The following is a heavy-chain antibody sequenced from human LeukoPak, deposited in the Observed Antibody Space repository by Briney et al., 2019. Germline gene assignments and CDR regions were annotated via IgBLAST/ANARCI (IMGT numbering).Heavy chain of an antibody. V-gene: IGHV5-51*01. CDR2: IYPGDSNT. Sequence: RLGESLKIHCKGSEYSFTSYWIGRVRQMPGKGLEWGGSIYPGDSNTRYSPSFQGPVTISPDNSISTAYLPRNSLKASDTAMYYCARSGLLDYWGQGTLVTVSS. D-gene: IGHD3/OR15-3a*01. CDR1: EYSFTSYW. CDR3: ARSGLLDY. J-gene: IGHJ4*02.